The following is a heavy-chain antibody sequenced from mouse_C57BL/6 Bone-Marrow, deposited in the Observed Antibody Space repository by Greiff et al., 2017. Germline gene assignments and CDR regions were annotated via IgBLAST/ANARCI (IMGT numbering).Heavy chain of an antibody. CDR1: GFTFSSYA. CDR2: ISDGGSYT. J-gene: IGHJ2*01. Sequence: EVKLVESGGGLVKPGGSLKLSCAASGFTFSSYAMSWVRQTPEKRLEWVATISDGGSYTYYPDNVKGRVTISRDNAKNNLYLQMSHLKSEDTAMYYCARDPIEYYFDYWGQGTTLTVSS. CDR3: ARDPIEYYFDY. V-gene: IGHV5-4*01.